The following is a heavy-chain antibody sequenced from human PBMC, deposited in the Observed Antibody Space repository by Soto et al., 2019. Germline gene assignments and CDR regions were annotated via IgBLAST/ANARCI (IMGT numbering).Heavy chain of an antibody. CDR2: IYHTEST. CDR3: ARYDFGTFDY. D-gene: IGHD4-17*01. V-gene: IGHV4-4*02. CDR1: GDSISSSFW. Sequence: SETLSLTCAVSGDSISSSFWWSWVRQPPGKGLEWIGEIYHTESTVYNPSLKSRVTISVDKSKNQFSLNLDSVTAADTAVYYCARYDFGTFDYWGRGILVTAPQ. J-gene: IGHJ4*02.